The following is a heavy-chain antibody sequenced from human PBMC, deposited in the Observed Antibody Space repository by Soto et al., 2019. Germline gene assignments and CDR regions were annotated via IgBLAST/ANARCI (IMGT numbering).Heavy chain of an antibody. Sequence: EVQLVESGGGLVKPGGSLRLSCAASGFTFSSYSMNWVRQAPGKGLEWVSSISSSSSYIYYADSVKGRFTISRDNAKNSLYLQMNSLRAEDTAVYYCARDWGAAASWAQYFDYWGQGTLVTVSS. J-gene: IGHJ4*02. CDR1: GFTFSSYS. CDR2: ISSSSSYI. V-gene: IGHV3-21*01. D-gene: IGHD6-13*01. CDR3: ARDWGAAASWAQYFDY.